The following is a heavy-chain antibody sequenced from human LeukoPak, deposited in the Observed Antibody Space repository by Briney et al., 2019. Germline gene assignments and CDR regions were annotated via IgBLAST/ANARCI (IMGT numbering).Heavy chain of an antibody. D-gene: IGHD3-9*01. V-gene: IGHV3-30*02. Sequence: GGSLRLSCAASGFTFSSYGMHWVRQAPGKGLEWVAFIRYDGSNKYYADSVKGRFTISRDNSKNTLYLQMNSLRAEDTAVYYCARGSTHYDVLTGYHYYFDYWGQGTLVTVSS. CDR3: ARGSTHYDVLTGYHYYFDY. CDR2: IRYDGSNK. CDR1: GFTFSSYG. J-gene: IGHJ4*02.